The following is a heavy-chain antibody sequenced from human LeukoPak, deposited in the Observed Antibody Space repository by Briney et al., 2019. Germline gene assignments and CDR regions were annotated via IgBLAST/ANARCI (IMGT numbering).Heavy chain of an antibody. V-gene: IGHV3-7*01. J-gene: IGHJ3*02. D-gene: IGHD6-19*01. CDR3: ARATDQWLGYDAFDI. CDR1: GFTFSSYW. Sequence: GGSLRLSCAASGFTFSSYWMSWVRQAPGKGLEWVANIKQDGSEKYYVDSVKGRFTISRDNAKNSLYLQMNSLRAEDTAVYYCARATDQWLGYDAFDIWGQGTMVTVSS. CDR2: IKQDGSEK.